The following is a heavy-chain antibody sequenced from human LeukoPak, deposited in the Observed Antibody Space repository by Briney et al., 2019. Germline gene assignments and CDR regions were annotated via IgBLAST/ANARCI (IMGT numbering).Heavy chain of an antibody. CDR3: AREIVGGWFDP. CDR1: GFTFSSYW. J-gene: IGHJ5*02. Sequence: GGSLRLSCAASGFTFSSYWMSWVRQAPGKGLEWVANIKQGGSEKYYVDSVKGRFTISRDNAKNSLYLQMNSLRAEDTAVYYCAREIVGGWFDPWGQGTLVTVSS. CDR2: IKQGGSEK. V-gene: IGHV3-7*01. D-gene: IGHD3-22*01.